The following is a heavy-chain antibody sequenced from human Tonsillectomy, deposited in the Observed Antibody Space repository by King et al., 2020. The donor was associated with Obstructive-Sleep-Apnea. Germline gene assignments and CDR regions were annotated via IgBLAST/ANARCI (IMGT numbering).Heavy chain of an antibody. D-gene: IGHD6-19*01. CDR1: GFTFSSYG. CDR3: AKDVHYSSGWSSFDP. J-gene: IGHJ5*02. CDR2: IRYDGSNK. Sequence: VQLVESGGGVVQPGRSLRLSCAASGFTFSSYGMHCVRQAPGKGLEWVAFIRYDGSNKYYVDSVKGRFTISRDNSKNTLYLQMNSLRAEDTAVYYCAKDVHYSSGWSSFDPWGQGTLVTVSS. V-gene: IGHV3-30*02.